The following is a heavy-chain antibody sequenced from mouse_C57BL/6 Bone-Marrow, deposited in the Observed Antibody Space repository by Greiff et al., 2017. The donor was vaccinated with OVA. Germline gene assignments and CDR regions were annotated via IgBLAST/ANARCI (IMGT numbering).Heavy chain of an antibody. CDR2: ISSGSSTI. V-gene: IGHV5-17*01. D-gene: IGHD1-1*01. J-gene: IGHJ2*01. Sequence: VQLKESGGGLVKPGGSLKLSCAASGFTFSDYGMHWVRQAPEKGLEWVAYISSGSSTIYYADTVKGRFTISRDNAKNTLFLQMTSLRSEDTAMYYCARDGYYGSSYGYWGQGTTLTVSS. CDR1: GFTFSDYG. CDR3: ARDGYYGSSYGY.